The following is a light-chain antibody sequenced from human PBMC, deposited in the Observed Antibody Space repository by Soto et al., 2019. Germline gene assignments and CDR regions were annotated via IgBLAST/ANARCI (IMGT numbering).Light chain of an antibody. J-gene: IGLJ1*01. CDR3: NSLSAAGTSYV. V-gene: IGLV2-14*01. Sequence: QSALTQPASVSGSPGQSIAISCTGTSSDIGSHNHVSWYQQYPGKAPKRIIFEVNNRPSGVSDRFSGSKSGSTASRTISGLQAEDEADYYCNSLSAAGTSYVFGTGTKVTVL. CDR2: EVN. CDR1: SSDIGSHNH.